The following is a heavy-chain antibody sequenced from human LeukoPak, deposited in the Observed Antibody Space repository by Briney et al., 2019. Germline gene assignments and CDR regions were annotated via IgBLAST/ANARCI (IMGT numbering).Heavy chain of an antibody. CDR1: GGTFSSYA. J-gene: IGHJ6*03. D-gene: IGHD5-12*01. CDR2: IIPIFGTA. Sequence: SVKVSCKASGGTFSSYAISWVRQAPGQGLEWMGGIIPIFGTANYAQKFQGRVTMTRNTSISTAYMELSSLRSEDTAVYYCARGIGIVATGFYSYMDVWGKGTTVTISS. CDR3: ARGIGIVATGFYSYMDV. V-gene: IGHV1-69*05.